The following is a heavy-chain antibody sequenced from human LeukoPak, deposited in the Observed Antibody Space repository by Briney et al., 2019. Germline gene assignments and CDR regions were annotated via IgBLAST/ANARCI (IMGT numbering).Heavy chain of an antibody. J-gene: IGHJ4*02. Sequence: SETLSLTCTVSGGSISSGGYYRSWIRQHPGKGLEWIGYIYYSGSTNYNPSLKSRVTMSVDTSKNQFSLKLSSVTAADTAVYYCARATTFYGSGMDYFDYWGQGTLVTVSS. CDR3: ARATTFYGSGMDYFDY. V-gene: IGHV4-61*08. D-gene: IGHD3-10*01. CDR2: IYYSGST. CDR1: GGSISSGGYY.